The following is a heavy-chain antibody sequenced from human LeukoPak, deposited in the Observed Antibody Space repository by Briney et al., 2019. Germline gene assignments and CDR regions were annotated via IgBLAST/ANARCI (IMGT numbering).Heavy chain of an antibody. J-gene: IGHJ4*02. CDR1: GDSISSSTYY. Sequence: SATLSLTCSVSGDSISSSTYYWGWIRQPPGKGLEWIGRLYYSGSTYYNPSLKSRVTFSVDTSKNQFSLNLSSVTAADTAVYYCAVSQRFAEPPGDWGQGTLVTVSS. CDR3: AVSQRFAEPPGD. D-gene: IGHD1-14*01. V-gene: IGHV4-39*01. CDR2: LYYSGST.